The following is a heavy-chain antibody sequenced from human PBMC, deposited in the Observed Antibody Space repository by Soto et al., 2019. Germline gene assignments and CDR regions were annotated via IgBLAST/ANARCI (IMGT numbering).Heavy chain of an antibody. D-gene: IGHD6-13*01. Sequence: QLQLQESGPGLVKPSETLSLTCTVSGGSISSSSYYWGWIRQPQGKGLEWIGSIYYSGSTYYNPSLKSRVTISVDTSKNQFSLKLSSVTAADTAVYYCARQFKKQQLVRYYYYGMDVWGQGTTVTVSS. CDR2: IYYSGST. J-gene: IGHJ6*02. CDR3: ARQFKKQQLVRYYYYGMDV. V-gene: IGHV4-39*01. CDR1: GGSISSSSYY.